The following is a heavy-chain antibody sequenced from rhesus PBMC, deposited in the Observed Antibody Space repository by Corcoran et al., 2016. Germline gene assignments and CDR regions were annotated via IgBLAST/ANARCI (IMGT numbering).Heavy chain of an antibody. V-gene: IGHV4-73*01. D-gene: IGHD5-42*01. CDR2: IYGNSAST. CDR1: GGSISGYDH. Sequence: QVQLQQWGEGLVKPAETLSLTGAVYGGSISGYDHVSWSRQPPGKGLEWIGYIYGNSASTNYNPSLKNRVTISKDTSKNQFSLKLSSVTAADTAVYYCARDPGYSNYYGYWGQGVLVTVSS. CDR3: ARDPGYSNYYGY. J-gene: IGHJ4*01.